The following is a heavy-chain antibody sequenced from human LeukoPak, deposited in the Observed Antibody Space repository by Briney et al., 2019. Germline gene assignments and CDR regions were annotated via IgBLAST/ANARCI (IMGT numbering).Heavy chain of an antibody. Sequence: GSSLSPSYAASDTSFTSYAMHWLHPAPDKGLGWGAVISYDGSNKYYADSVKGRFTISRDNSKNQLYLQMNSLRAEDTAVYYCARDLPIYSSGDNWFDPGGQGTLVTVSS. CDR3: ARDLPIYSSGDNWFDP. CDR2: ISYDGSNK. V-gene: IGHV3-30*04. J-gene: IGHJ5*02. CDR1: DTSFTSYA. D-gene: IGHD6-19*01.